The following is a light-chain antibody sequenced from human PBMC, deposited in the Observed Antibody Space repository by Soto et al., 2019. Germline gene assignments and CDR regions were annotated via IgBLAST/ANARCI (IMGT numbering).Light chain of an antibody. J-gene: IGKJ1*01. V-gene: IGKV3-15*01. CDR3: QQYNNWPRT. Sequence: EIVMTQSPATLSVSPGERGTLSCRASQSVGRNLAWYQQRPGQPPRLLIYGASTRATGIPARFSGSGSGTEFTLTISSLQSEDFAVYYCQQYNNWPRTFGQGTKVDI. CDR2: GAS. CDR1: QSVGRN.